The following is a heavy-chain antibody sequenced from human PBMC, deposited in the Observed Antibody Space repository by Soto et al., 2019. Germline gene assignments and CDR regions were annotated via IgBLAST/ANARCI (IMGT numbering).Heavy chain of an antibody. CDR3: ARSGRWLGGYAFEI. Sequence: SGPTLVNPTQTLTLTCTFSGFSLSTSGMCVSWIRQPPGKALEWLALIDWDDDKYYSTSLKTRLTISKDTSKNQVVLTMTNMVPVDTSTYYCARSGRWLGGYAFEIWGQGTMVTVSS. V-gene: IGHV2-70*01. J-gene: IGHJ3*02. CDR2: IDWDDDK. D-gene: IGHD6-19*01. CDR1: GFSLSTSGMC.